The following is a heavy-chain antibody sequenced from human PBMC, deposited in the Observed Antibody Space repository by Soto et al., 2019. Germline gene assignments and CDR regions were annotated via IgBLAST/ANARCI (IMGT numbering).Heavy chain of an antibody. V-gene: IGHV4-59*08. CDR3: ARHSWQQLLPQY. Sequence: QVQLQESGPGLVKPSETLSLTCIVSSGSISNSYWSWIRQVPGKGLEWIGYIYYSGGTNYNPSLKSRVTISIDTSKNQFSLKLSSVTAADTAVYYCARHSWQQLLPQYWGQGTLVTVSS. CDR2: IYYSGGT. D-gene: IGHD5-12*01. J-gene: IGHJ1*01. CDR1: SGSISNSY.